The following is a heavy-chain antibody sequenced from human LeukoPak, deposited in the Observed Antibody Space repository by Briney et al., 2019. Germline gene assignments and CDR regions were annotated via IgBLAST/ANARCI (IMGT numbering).Heavy chain of an antibody. V-gene: IGHV4-31*03. CDR2: ISYRGGT. CDR1: GGSLNSGSYY. CDR3: ARMPRGTELVPPYYFDP. Sequence: SETLSLTCTVFGGSLNSGSYYWSWVRQHPGKGLEWIGYISYRGGTHYNPSLKSRVSISGDTANNQCSLSVNSVTAADTAVYYCARMPRGTELVPPYYFDPWAQGTLVTVSS. J-gene: IGHJ4*02. D-gene: IGHD6-13*01.